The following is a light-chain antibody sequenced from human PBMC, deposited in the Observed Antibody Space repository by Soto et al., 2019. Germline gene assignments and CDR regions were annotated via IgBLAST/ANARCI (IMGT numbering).Light chain of an antibody. CDR3: QQLITYPQT. CDR1: QGISTY. Sequence: DIQLTHSPSFLSASVGDRVTMTCRASQGISTYLAWYQQKPGKAPKLLIYAASTLQSGVPSRFSGSGSGTEFALAISSLQPEDFATYYCQQLITYPQTFGQGTKV. CDR2: AAS. V-gene: IGKV1-9*01. J-gene: IGKJ1*01.